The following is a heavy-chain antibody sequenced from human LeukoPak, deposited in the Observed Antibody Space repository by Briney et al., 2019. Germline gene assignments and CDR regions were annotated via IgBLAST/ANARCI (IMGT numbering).Heavy chain of an antibody. CDR2: IDPDGSET. CDR1: GFTFSNYW. J-gene: IGHJ4*02. Sequence: GGSLRLPCAASGFTFSNYWRSWFRQAPGKGLEWGANIDPDGSETQYVGSVKGRFTTSRDNAKNSLYLQMNSLRAEDTAIYYCARIWYFGDNNWRYFDYWGQGTLVTVSS. CDR3: ARIWYFGDNNWRYFDY. D-gene: IGHD1-20*01. V-gene: IGHV3-7*01.